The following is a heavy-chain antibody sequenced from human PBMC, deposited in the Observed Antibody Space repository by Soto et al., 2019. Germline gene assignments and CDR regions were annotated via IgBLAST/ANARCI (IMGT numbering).Heavy chain of an antibody. CDR2: FDPEDGET. D-gene: IGHD5-18*01. CDR3: ATDSKDTARVPGHYYYYGMDV. CDR1: GYTLTELS. Sequence: ASVKFYCKFAGYTLTELSMHWVRQALGKGLEWMGGFDPEDGETIYAQKFQGRVTMTEDTSTDTAYMELSSLRSEDTAVYYCATDSKDTARVPGHYYYYGMDVWGQGTTVTVSS. J-gene: IGHJ6*02. V-gene: IGHV1-24*01.